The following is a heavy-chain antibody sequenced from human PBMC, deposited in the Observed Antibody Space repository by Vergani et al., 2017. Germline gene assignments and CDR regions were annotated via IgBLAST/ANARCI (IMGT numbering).Heavy chain of an antibody. CDR1: GGSFSGYY. J-gene: IGHJ6*03. D-gene: IGHD3-3*01. CDR3: ARVQELYDFWSGYRVRSYYYMDV. CDR2: INHSGST. Sequence: QVQLQQWGAGLLKPSETLSLTCAVYGGSFSGYYWSWIRQPPGKGLEWIGEINHSGSTNYNPSLKSRVTISVDTSKNQFSLKLSSVTAADTAVYYCARVQELYDFWSGYRVRSYYYMDVWGKXP. V-gene: IGHV4-34*01.